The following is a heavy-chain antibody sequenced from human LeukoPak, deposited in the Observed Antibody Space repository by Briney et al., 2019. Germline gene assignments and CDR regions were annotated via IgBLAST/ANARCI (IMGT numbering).Heavy chain of an antibody. J-gene: IGHJ4*02. V-gene: IGHV3-23*01. CDR3: AKDDGYRYDNGGWFDY. D-gene: IGHD5-18*01. CDR1: GFTFSSYA. Sequence: GRSLRLSCAASGFTFSSYAMSWVRQAPGKGLEWVSAISGSGGSTYYADSVKGRFTISRDNSKNTVFLQMNSLRVDDTAVYYCAKDDGYRYDNGGWFDYWGQGTLVTVSS. CDR2: ISGSGGST.